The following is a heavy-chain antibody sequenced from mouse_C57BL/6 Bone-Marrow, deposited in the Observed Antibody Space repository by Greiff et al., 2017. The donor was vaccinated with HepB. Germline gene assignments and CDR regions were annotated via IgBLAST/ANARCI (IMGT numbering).Heavy chain of an antibody. CDR1: GYTFTSYW. CDR2: IDPSDSYT. D-gene: IGHD1-1*01. J-gene: IGHJ4*01. Sequence: QVQLQQPGAELVMPGASVKLSCKASGYTFTSYWMHWVKQRPGQGLEWIGEIDPSDSYTNYNQKFKGKSTLTVDKSSSTAYMQLSSLTSEDSAVYYCARDGSSYCYAMDYWGQGTSVTVSS. V-gene: IGHV1-69*01. CDR3: ARDGSSYCYAMDY.